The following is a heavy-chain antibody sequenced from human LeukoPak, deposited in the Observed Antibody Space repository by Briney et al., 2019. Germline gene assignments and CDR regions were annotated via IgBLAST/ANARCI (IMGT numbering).Heavy chain of an antibody. V-gene: IGHV3-7*01. CDR3: ARKDSSPGTLDY. Sequence: PGGSLRLSCAASGISFSNYWMSWVRQAPGKGLEWVSNINEEGSEKNYVDSVKGRFTISRDNAKNSLYLQMNSLRAEDTAVYYCARKDSSPGTLDYWGQGTLVTVSS. D-gene: IGHD3-22*01. J-gene: IGHJ4*02. CDR2: INEEGSEK. CDR1: GISFSNYW.